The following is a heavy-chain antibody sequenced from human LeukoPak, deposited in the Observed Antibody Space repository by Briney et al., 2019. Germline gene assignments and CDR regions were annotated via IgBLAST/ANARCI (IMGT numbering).Heavy chain of an antibody. CDR1: GFTFSSYS. D-gene: IGHD3-10*01. V-gene: IGHV3-21*01. CDR3: ASLRSGRHDY. J-gene: IGHJ4*02. CDR2: ISCSSSYI. Sequence: PGGSLRLSCAASGFTFSSYSVNWVRQAPGKGLEWVSSISCSSSYIYYADSVKGRFTISRDNAKNSLYLQMNSLRAEDTAVYYCASLRSGRHDYWGQGTLVTVSS.